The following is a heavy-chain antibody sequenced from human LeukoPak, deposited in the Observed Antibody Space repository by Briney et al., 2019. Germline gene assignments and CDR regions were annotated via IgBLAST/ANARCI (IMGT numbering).Heavy chain of an antibody. V-gene: IGHV4-59*01. J-gene: IGHJ3*01. CDR2: IYYSGST. Sequence: KPSETLSLTRTVSGGSITGYYWSWIRQPPGKGLEYIGYIYYSGSTNYNPSLKSRLTISLDTSKNQFSLKLTSVTAADTALYYCARGLPGYSGGDDALDVWGQGTVVIVS. CDR3: ARGLPGYSGGDDALDV. D-gene: IGHD6-19*01. CDR1: GGSITGYY.